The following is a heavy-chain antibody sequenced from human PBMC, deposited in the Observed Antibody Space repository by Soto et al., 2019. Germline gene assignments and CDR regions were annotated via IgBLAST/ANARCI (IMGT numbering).Heavy chain of an antibody. CDR2: INHSGST. CDR3: AWESRTTVTKDYYYGMDV. V-gene: IGHV4-34*01. J-gene: IGHJ6*02. D-gene: IGHD4-17*01. Sequence: SETLSLTCAVYGGSFSGYYWSWIRQPPGKGLEWIGEINHSGSTNYNPSLKSRVTISVDTSKNQFSLKLSSVTAADTAVYYCAWESRTTVTKDYYYGMDVWGQGTTVTVSS. CDR1: GGSFSGYY.